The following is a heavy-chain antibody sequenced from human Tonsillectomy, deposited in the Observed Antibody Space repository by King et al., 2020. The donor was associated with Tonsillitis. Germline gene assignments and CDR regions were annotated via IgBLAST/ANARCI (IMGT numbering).Heavy chain of an antibody. CDR3: ARRFGPVSNYYYMDV. Sequence: VQLVESGGGVARPGGSLRLSCAASGFTYDEYDMTWVRQAPGKGLEWVAGIRRSGDTIRYAVSLKGRFTISRDNAENSLYLQMNSLRVEDTALYYCARRFGPVSNYYYMDVWGKGTTVTVSS. V-gene: IGHV3-20*04. J-gene: IGHJ6*03. CDR2: IRRSGDTI. D-gene: IGHD3/OR15-3a*01. CDR1: GFTYDEYD.